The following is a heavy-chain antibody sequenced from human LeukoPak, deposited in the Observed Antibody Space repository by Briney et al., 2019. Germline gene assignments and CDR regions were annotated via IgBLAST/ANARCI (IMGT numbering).Heavy chain of an antibody. CDR3: AKDGQGYSSSWYYY. D-gene: IGHD6-13*01. CDR2: ISGSGGST. V-gene: IGHV3-23*01. J-gene: IGHJ4*02. CDR1: GFTFSSYA. Sequence: GGSLRLSCAASGFTFSSYAMSWVRQAPGKGLEWASAISGSGGSTYYADSVKGRFTISRDNSKNTLYLQMNSLRAEDTAVYYCAKDGQGYSSSWYYYWGQGTLVTVSS.